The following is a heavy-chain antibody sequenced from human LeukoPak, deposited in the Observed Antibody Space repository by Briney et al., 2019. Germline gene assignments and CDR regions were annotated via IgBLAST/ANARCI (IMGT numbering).Heavy chain of an antibody. CDR1: GFIFSNYG. CDR2: VSYDGSNK. V-gene: IGHV3-30*18. Sequence: GKSLRLSCAASGFIFSNYGMHWVRQAPGKGLEWVAVVSYDGSNKYYADSVKGRFTISSDNSKNTLSLQMSSLRAKDTAVYYCAKAETMTQRGYFDYWGQGTLVTVSS. D-gene: IGHD1-1*01. CDR3: AKAETMTQRGYFDY. J-gene: IGHJ4*02.